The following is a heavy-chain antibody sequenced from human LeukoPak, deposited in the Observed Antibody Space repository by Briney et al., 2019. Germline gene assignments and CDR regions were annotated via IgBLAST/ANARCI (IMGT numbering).Heavy chain of an antibody. Sequence: PGGSLRLSCAASGFTFDDYAMHWVRQAPGKGLEWVSGISWNSGSIGYADSVKGRFTISRDNAKNSLYLQMNSLRAEDTALYYCAKDLSYCSSTSCQTSYYGMDVWGQGTTVTVSS. D-gene: IGHD2-2*01. V-gene: IGHV3-9*01. CDR3: AKDLSYCSSTSCQTSYYGMDV. CDR2: ISWNSGSI. CDR1: GFTFDDYA. J-gene: IGHJ6*02.